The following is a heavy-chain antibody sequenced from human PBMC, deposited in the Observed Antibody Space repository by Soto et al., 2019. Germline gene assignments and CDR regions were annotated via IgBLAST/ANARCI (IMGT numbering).Heavy chain of an antibody. CDR3: ARGRFLPGTLGYFDS. CDR2: IIPVLNKA. Sequence: SVKVSCKASGGTFINSAITWVRQAPGQGLQWMGGIIPVLNKAHYAQTFQDRVTITADESTDTAYMELRDLRSEDTALYYCARGRFLPGTLGYFDSWGQGSLVTVSS. CDR1: GGTFINSA. V-gene: IGHV1-69*10. J-gene: IGHJ4*02. D-gene: IGHD3-3*01.